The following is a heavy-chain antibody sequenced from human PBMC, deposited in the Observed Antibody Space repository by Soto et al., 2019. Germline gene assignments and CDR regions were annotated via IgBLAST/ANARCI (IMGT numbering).Heavy chain of an antibody. CDR2: ISSSSSTI. V-gene: IGHV3-48*01. J-gene: IGHJ4*02. CDR3: ARGRDIAAAGMLDY. CDR1: GFTFSSYS. D-gene: IGHD6-13*01. Sequence: GGSLRLSCAASGFTFSSYSMNWVRQAPGKGLEWVSYISSSSSTIYYADSVKGRFTISRDNAKNSLYLQMNSLRAEDTAVYYCARGRDIAAAGMLDYWGQGTLVTVSS.